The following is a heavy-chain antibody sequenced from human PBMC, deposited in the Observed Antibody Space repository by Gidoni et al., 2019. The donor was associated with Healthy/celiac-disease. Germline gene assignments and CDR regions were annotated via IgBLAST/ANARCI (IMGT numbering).Heavy chain of an antibody. Sequence: EVQLVESGGGLVQPGGSLKPSCAASGFTFTASAMHGVRQSSGKGLEWVGRIRSKANSYATAYAASVKGRFTISRDDSKNTAYLQMNSLKTEDTAVYYCTRLPCGGDCTSHAFDIWGQGTMVTVSS. CDR2: IRSKANSYAT. CDR3: TRLPCGGDCTSHAFDI. V-gene: IGHV3-73*02. CDR1: GFTFTASA. J-gene: IGHJ3*02. D-gene: IGHD2-21*02.